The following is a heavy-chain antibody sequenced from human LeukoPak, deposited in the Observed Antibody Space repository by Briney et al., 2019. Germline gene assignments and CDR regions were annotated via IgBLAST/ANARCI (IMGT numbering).Heavy chain of an antibody. CDR3: AGSSERYSSSSDY. V-gene: IGHV4-39*01. CDR1: GFTFSSYG. CDR2: IYYSGST. D-gene: IGHD6-13*01. Sequence: PGGSLRLSCAASGFTFSSYGMHWVRQPPGKGLEWIGSIYYSGSTYYNPSLKSRVTISVDTSKNQFSLKLSSVTAADTAVYYCAGSSERYSSSSDYWGQGTLVTVSS. J-gene: IGHJ4*02.